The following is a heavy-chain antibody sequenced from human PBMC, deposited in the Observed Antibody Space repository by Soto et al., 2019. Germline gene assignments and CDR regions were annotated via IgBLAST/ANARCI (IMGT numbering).Heavy chain of an antibody. CDR1: GYTFTSYG. Sequence: ASVKVSCKASGYTFTSYGISWVRQAPGQGLEWMGWISAYNGNTNYAQKLQGRVTTTTDTSTSTAYMELRSLRSDDTAVYYCARDGVSYCGGDCFYYYYGMDVWGQGTTVTVSS. V-gene: IGHV1-18*01. D-gene: IGHD2-21*02. CDR3: ARDGVSYCGGDCFYYYYGMDV. J-gene: IGHJ6*02. CDR2: ISAYNGNT.